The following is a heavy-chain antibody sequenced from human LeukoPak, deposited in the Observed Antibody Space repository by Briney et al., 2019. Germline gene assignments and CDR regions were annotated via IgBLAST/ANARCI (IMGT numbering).Heavy chain of an antibody. CDR1: GGSISSSSYY. D-gene: IGHD6-13*01. Sequence: PSETLSLTCTVSGGSISSSSYYWGWIRQPPGKGLEWIGSIYYSGSTYYNPSLKSRVTISVDTSKNQFSLKLSSVTAADTAVYYCARRAAAGWYFDLWGRGTLVTVSS. V-gene: IGHV4-39*01. CDR3: ARRAAAGWYFDL. J-gene: IGHJ2*01. CDR2: IYYSGST.